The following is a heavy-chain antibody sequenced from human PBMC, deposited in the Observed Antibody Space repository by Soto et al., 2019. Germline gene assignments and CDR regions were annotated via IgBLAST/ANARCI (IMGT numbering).Heavy chain of an antibody. CDR3: AREPTTGSYYFDY. V-gene: IGHV4-30-4*01. J-gene: IGHJ4*02. Sequence: SETLSLTCTVSGGSISSGDYYWSWIRQPPGKGLEWIGYIYYSGSTYYNPSLKSRVTISVDTSKNQFSLKLSSVTAADTAVYYCAREPTTGSYYFDYWGQGTLVTVSS. CDR2: IYYSGST. D-gene: IGHD1-1*01. CDR1: GGSISSGDYY.